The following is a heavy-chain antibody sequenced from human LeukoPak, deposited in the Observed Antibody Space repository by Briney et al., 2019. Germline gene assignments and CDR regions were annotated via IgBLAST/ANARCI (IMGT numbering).Heavy chain of an antibody. Sequence: GRSLRLSCAASGFTFDDYAMHWVRQAPGKGLEWVSGISWNSGSIGYADSVKGRFTISRDNAKNSLYLQMNSLRAEDTALYYCAKDSSLASYGDYGLFDYWGQGTLVTVSS. J-gene: IGHJ4*02. CDR1: GFTFDDYA. CDR3: AKDSSLASYGDYGLFDY. V-gene: IGHV3-9*01. D-gene: IGHD4-17*01. CDR2: ISWNSGSI.